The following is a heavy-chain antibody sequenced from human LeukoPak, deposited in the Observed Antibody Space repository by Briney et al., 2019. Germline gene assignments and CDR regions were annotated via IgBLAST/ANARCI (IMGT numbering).Heavy chain of an antibody. CDR2: WHFASNK. CDR3: ARDLCSTTTCFDY. D-gene: IGHD2-2*01. V-gene: IGHV3-33*01. CDR1: GFIFSSYG. J-gene: IGHJ4*02. Sequence: GGSLRLTCVTSGFIFSSYGIHWVRQAPGKGLEWVAWHFASNKYYAESVRGRFTMSRDNSKSTLYLQMDSLRVEDTAVYYCARDLCSTTTCFDYWGQGTLVSVSS.